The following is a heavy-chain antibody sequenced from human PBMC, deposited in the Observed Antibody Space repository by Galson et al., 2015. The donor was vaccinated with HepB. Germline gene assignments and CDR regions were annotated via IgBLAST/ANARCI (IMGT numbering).Heavy chain of an antibody. D-gene: IGHD2-15*01. J-gene: IGHJ4*02. CDR1: GGTFSSYT. V-gene: IGHV1-69*02. CDR3: ARGYCSGGSCYSAFDY. Sequence: SVKVSCKASGGTFSSYTISWVRQAPGQGLEWMGRIIPILGIANYAQKFQGRVTITADKSTSTAYMELSSLRSEDTAVYYCARGYCSGGSCYSAFDYWGQGTLATVSS. CDR2: IIPILGIA.